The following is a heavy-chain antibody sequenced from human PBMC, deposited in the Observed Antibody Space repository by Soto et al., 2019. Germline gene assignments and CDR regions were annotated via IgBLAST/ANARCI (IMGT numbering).Heavy chain of an antibody. CDR1: GFTFSSYS. D-gene: IGHD6-6*01. CDR2: ISSSSSYI. CDR3: ARDLWFSRSAYYFDY. Sequence: EVQLVESGGGLVKPGGSLRLSCAASGFTFSSYSMNWVRQAPGKGLEWVSSISSSSSYIYYADSVKGRFTISRDNAKNSLYLQMNSLRAEDTAVYYCARDLWFSRSAYYFDYWGQGTLVTVSS. V-gene: IGHV3-21*01. J-gene: IGHJ4*02.